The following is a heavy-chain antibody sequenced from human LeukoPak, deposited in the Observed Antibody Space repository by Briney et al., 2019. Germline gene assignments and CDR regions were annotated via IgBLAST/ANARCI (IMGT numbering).Heavy chain of an antibody. CDR3: ARDRGYYYGSVLDY. V-gene: IGHV3-48*01. CDR1: GFTFSSYS. Sequence: GGSLRLSCAASGFTFSSYSMNWVRQAPGKGLEWVSYISSSSSTIYYADSVKGRFTISRDNAKNSLYLQMNSLRAEDTAVYYCARDRGYYYGSVLDYWGQGTLVTVSS. CDR2: ISSSSSTI. J-gene: IGHJ4*02. D-gene: IGHD3-10*01.